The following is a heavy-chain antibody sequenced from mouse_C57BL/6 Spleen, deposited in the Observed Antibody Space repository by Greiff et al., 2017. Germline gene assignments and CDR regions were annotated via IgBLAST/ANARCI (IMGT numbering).Heavy chain of an antibody. CDR3: ARGLLRGFYAMDY. CDR1: GYPFTSFW. CDR2: IHPNSVST. V-gene: IGHV1-64*01. D-gene: IGHD1-1*01. Sequence: QVQLQQPGAELVKPGASVKLSRKASGYPFTSFWMTLVNPRPGQGLEWIGMIHPNSVSTNYNEKCKSKATLAVAKSSSTAYMPLSSLTSEDSAVYYCARGLLRGFYAMDYWGQGTSVTVSS. J-gene: IGHJ4*01.